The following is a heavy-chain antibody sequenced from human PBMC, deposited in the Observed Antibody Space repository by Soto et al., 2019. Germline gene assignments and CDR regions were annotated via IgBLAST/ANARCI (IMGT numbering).Heavy chain of an antibody. CDR3: ARSYYYGSGSSPYWYYGMDV. CDR2: INHSGST. V-gene: IGHV4-34*01. Sequence: SETLSLTCAVYGGSFSGYYWSWIRQPPGKGLEWIGEINHSGSTNYNPSLKSRVTISVDTSKNQFSLKLSSVTAADTAVYYCARSYYYGSGSSPYWYYGMDVWGQGTTVTAP. CDR1: GGSFSGYY. J-gene: IGHJ6*02. D-gene: IGHD3-10*01.